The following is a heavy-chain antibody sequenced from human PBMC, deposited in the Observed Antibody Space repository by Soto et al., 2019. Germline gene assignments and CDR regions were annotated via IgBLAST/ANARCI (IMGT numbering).Heavy chain of an antibody. V-gene: IGHV1-2*04. CDR3: ARDPGSGWYSDFDY. D-gene: IGHD6-19*01. J-gene: IGHJ4*02. CDR1: GYSFTAYY. Sequence: QVQVVQSGAEVKKPGASVKVSCKTSGYSFTAYYIHWVRQAPGHGLEWMGWINPGSGVTNYAQKFQGWVTLTGDTSTSTAYMELSRLKSDDTAVYYCARDPGSGWYSDFDYWGQGTLVTVSS. CDR2: INPGSGVT.